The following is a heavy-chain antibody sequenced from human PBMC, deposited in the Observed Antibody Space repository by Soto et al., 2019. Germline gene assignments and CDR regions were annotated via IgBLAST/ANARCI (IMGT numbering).Heavy chain of an antibody. CDR2: IYYSGST. CDR1: GGSISSGDYY. D-gene: IGHD3-3*01. Sequence: SETLSLTCTVSGGSISSGDYYCNWIRQHPGKGLEWIGYIYYSGSTYYNPSLKSRVTISVDTSKNQFSLKLSSVTAADTVVYYCARHVFLNDFWSGYYVGSNNWFDPWGQGTLVTVSS. V-gene: IGHV4-31*03. CDR3: ARHVFLNDFWSGYYVGSNNWFDP. J-gene: IGHJ5*02.